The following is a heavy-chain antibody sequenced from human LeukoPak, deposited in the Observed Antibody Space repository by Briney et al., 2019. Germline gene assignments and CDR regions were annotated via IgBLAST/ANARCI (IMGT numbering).Heavy chain of an antibody. D-gene: IGHD1-26*01. CDR3: AEVRGSYSNWFDP. J-gene: IGHJ5*02. Sequence: EASVKVSCKASGGTFSSYAISWVRQAPGQGLEWMGRIIPIFGTANYAQKFKGRVTITTDESTSTAYMELSSLRSEDTAVYYCAEVRGSYSNWFDPWGQGTLVTVSS. CDR1: GGTFSSYA. CDR2: IIPIFGTA. V-gene: IGHV1-69*05.